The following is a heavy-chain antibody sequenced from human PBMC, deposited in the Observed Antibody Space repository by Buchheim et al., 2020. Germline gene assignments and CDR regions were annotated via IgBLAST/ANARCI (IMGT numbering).Heavy chain of an antibody. V-gene: IGHV3-7*01. CDR1: GFTFSRYW. Sequence: EVQVVESGGGLVQPGRSLRLSCAASGFTFSRYWMSWVRQAPGKGLEWVANINPDGSEMFYVDSVKGRFLVSRDNSENSVFFHMNSLRAEDTAVYYCVRDLYSGADSWGQG. J-gene: IGHJ4*02. CDR3: VRDLYSGADS. D-gene: IGHD3-16*01. CDR2: INPDGSEM.